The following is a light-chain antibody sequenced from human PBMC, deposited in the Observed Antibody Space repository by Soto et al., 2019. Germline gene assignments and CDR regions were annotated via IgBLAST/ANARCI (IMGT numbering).Light chain of an antibody. V-gene: IGKV3-20*01. CDR2: GAS. CDR1: QTISSSS. CDR3: QQYGSSST. J-gene: IGKJ5*01. Sequence: EIVLTQSPGALSLCPGERATLSCRASQTISSSSLAWYQQKGGQAPRLLIYGASSRATGIPDRSSGSGSGTDFTLTISRLEPDDFAVYYCQQYGSSSTFGQGTRLEIK.